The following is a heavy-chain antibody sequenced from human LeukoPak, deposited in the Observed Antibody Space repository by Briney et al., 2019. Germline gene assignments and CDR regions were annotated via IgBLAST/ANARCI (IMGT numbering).Heavy chain of an antibody. CDR1: GGSISSYY. CDR2: IYYSGST. V-gene: IGHV4-59*01. CDR3: ARGRRSSWSSYYFDY. Sequence: PSETLSLTCTVSGGSISSYYWSWIRQPPGKGLEWIGYIYYSGSTNYNPSLKSRVTISVDTSKNQFSLKLSSVTAADTAVYYCARGRRSSWSSYYFDYWGQGTLVTVSS. J-gene: IGHJ4*02. D-gene: IGHD6-13*01.